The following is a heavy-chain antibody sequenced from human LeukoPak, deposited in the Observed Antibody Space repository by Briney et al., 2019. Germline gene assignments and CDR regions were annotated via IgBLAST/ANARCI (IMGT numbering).Heavy chain of an antibody. Sequence: PGRSLRLSCAASGFTFSSYAMHWVRQAPGKGLEWVAVISYDGSNKYYADSVKGRFTISRDNSKNTLYLQMNSLRAEDTAVYYCARAVTTYIIADAFDIWGQGTMVTVS. D-gene: IGHD4-17*01. CDR3: ARAVTTYIIADAFDI. CDR2: ISYDGSNK. V-gene: IGHV3-30-3*01. CDR1: GFTFSSYA. J-gene: IGHJ3*02.